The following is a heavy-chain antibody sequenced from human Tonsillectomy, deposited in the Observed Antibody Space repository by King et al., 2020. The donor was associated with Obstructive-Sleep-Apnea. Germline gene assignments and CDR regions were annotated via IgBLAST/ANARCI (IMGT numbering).Heavy chain of an antibody. D-gene: IGHD3-10*01. Sequence: QLVQSGAQVRKPRASVLVSCKASGYTFTDYYIHWVRQAPGQGLEWMGWINPNSGGTSYSQKFEVWVTLTRDTSRNTVYMELNSLRTAETAVYSCARGVPESWWDYFDYWGQGTLITASS. CDR2: INPNSGGT. CDR1: GYTFTDYY. V-gene: IGHV1-2*04. J-gene: IGHJ4*02. CDR3: ARGVPESWWDYFDY.